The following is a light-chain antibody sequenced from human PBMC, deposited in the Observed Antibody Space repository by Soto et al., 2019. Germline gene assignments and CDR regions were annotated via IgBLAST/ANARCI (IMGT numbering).Light chain of an antibody. CDR3: NSFRVSHLYV. V-gene: IGLV2-14*01. J-gene: IGLJ1*01. CDR1: SSDIGGYNA. CDR2: EVT. Sequence: QSVLTQPASVSGSPGQTITISCTGTSSDIGGYNAVSWYQHHPGEAPKLIIYEVTHRPSGVSDRFSASKSVNTASLTISGLQAEDEADYYCNSFRVSHLYVFGTGTKGT.